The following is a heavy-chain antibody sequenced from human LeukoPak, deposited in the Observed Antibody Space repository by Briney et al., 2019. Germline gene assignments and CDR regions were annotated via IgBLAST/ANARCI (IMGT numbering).Heavy chain of an antibody. CDR2: ISGSGGST. J-gene: IGHJ4*02. CDR1: GFTFSSYT. V-gene: IGHV3-23*01. Sequence: SGGSLRLSCAASGFTFSSYTMSWVRQAPGKGLEWVSAISGSGGSTYYADSVKGRFTISRDNSKNTLYLQMNSLRAEDTAVYYCAKGRPFQAAAGPLFWGQGTLVTVSS. D-gene: IGHD6-13*01. CDR3: AKGRPFQAAAGPLF.